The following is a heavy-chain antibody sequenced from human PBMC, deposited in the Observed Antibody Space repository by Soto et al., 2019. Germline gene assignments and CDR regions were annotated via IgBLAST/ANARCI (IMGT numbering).Heavy chain of an antibody. D-gene: IGHD3-10*01. CDR3: AKDRGGEHYGSVSYSQKENGLHYY. Sequence: GGTLRLSCAASGLTFSSSAMSWARQAPGKGLEWVSAISGSGGSTYYADSVKGRFTISRDNSKNTLYLQMNSLRAEDTAVYYCAKDRGGEHYGSVSYSQKENGLHYYGGQGSLVTGSA. CDR1: GLTFSSSA. CDR2: ISGSGGST. V-gene: IGHV3-23*01. J-gene: IGHJ4*02.